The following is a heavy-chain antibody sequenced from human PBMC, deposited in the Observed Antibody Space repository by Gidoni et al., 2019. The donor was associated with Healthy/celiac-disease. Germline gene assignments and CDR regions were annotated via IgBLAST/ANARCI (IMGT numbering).Heavy chain of an antibody. CDR1: GGSISSYY. J-gene: IGHJ6*02. V-gene: IGHV4-59*08. D-gene: IGHD3-3*01. CDR2: IYYSGST. CDR3: ARHPYEDYDFWSGPTVVGVDV. Sequence: QVQLQESGPGLVKPSETLSLTCTVSGGSISSYYWSWIRQPPGKGLEWIGYIYYSGSTNYNPSLKSRVTISVDTSKNQFSLKLSSVTAADTAVYYCARHPYEDYDFWSGPTVVGVDVWGQGTTVTVSS.